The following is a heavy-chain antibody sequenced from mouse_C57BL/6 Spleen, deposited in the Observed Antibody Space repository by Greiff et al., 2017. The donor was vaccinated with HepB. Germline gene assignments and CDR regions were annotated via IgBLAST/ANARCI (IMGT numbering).Heavy chain of an antibody. J-gene: IGHJ1*03. CDR3: ARGGGYYPWYFDV. D-gene: IGHD2-3*01. CDR1: GYSITSGYY. CDR2: ISYDGSN. Sequence: EVKLVESGPGLVKPSQSLSLTCSVTGYSITSGYYWNWIRQFPGNKLEWMGYISYDGSNNYNPSLKNRISITRDTSKNQFFLKLNSVTTEDTATYYCARGGGYYPWYFDVWGTGTTVTVSS. V-gene: IGHV3-6*01.